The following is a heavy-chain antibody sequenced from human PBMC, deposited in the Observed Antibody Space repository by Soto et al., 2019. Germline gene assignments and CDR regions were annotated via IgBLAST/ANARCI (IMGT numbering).Heavy chain of an antibody. J-gene: IGHJ4*02. V-gene: IGHV4-59*01. Sequence: SETLSLTCTVSGGSISSYYWSWIRQPPGKGLEWIGYIYYSGSTNYNPSLKSRVTISVDTSKNQFSLKLSSVTAADTAVYYCARDNGREQYYDSSGYWYYFDYWGRGTLVTVSS. CDR1: GGSISSYY. D-gene: IGHD3-22*01. CDR3: ARDNGREQYYDSSGYWYYFDY. CDR2: IYYSGST.